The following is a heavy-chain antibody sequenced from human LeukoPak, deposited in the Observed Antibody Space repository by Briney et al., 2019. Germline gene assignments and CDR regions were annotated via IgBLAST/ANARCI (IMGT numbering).Heavy chain of an antibody. V-gene: IGHV1-18*01. CDR2: ISAYNGNT. D-gene: IGHD1-26*01. J-gene: IGHJ4*02. Sequence: ASVKVACKASGYTFTSYGISRVRQAPGQGLEWMGWISAYNGNTNYAQKLQGRVTMTTDTSTSTAYMEMRSLRSDDTAVYYCARGPSGSYDEGYFDYWGQGTLVTVSS. CDR1: GYTFTSYG. CDR3: ARGPSGSYDEGYFDY.